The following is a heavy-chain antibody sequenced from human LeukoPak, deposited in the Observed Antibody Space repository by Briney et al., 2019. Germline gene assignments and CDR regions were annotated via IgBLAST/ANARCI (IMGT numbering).Heavy chain of an antibody. Sequence: ASVKVSCKASGYTFTNYYIHWVRQAPGQGLECMGIINPSGGSTSYAQKFQGRVTMTRDMSTSTVYMGLSSLRSEDTAMYYCARDLAWGSGYDLDYWGLGTLVIVSS. CDR2: INPSGGST. CDR1: GYTFTNYY. CDR3: ARDLAWGSGYDLDY. V-gene: IGHV1-46*01. D-gene: IGHD5-12*01. J-gene: IGHJ4*01.